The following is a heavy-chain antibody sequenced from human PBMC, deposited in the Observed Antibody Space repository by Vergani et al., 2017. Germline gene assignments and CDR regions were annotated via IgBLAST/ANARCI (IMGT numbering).Heavy chain of an antibody. CDR2: ISGSGGST. D-gene: IGHD6-19*01. J-gene: IGHJ3*02. CDR3: ARAHPWSIAVAGTDAFDI. V-gene: IGHV3-23*01. CDR1: GFTFSSYA. Sequence: EVQLLESGGGLVQPGGSLRLSCTASGFTFSSYAMSWVRQAPGKGLEWVSAISGSGGSTYYADSVKGRFTISRDNSKNTLYLQMNSLRAEDTAVYYCARAHPWSIAVAGTDAFDIWGQGTMVTVSS.